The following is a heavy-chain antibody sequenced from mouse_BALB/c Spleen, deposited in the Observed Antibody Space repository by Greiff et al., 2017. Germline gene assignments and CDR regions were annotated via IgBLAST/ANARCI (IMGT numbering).Heavy chain of an antibody. CDR2: ISTGGGST. V-gene: IGHV5-12-2*01. CDR3: ARHEEAPYAMDY. CDR1: GFTFSSYT. Sequence: DVKLVESGGGLVQPGGSLKLSCAASGFTFSSYTMSWVRQTPEKRLEWVAYISTGGGSTYYPDTVKGRFTITRDNAKNTLYLQMSSLKSEDTAMYYCARHEEAPYAMDYWGQGTSVTVSS. J-gene: IGHJ4*01.